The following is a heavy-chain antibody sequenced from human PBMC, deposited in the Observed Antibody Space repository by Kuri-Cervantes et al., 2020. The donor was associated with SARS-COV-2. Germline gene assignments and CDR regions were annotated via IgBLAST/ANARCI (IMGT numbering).Heavy chain of an antibody. V-gene: IGHV3-33*08. J-gene: IGHJ4*02. CDR3: SRGGYRYDKPGVYFDY. D-gene: IGHD5-18*01. CDR2: IWSDGSNK. Sequence: GSLKISCAASGFSFSSYGMHWVRRAPGKGLEWVAVIWSDGSNKYCADSVKGRFTISRDNSKNTLYLQMNNLRPEDTAIYFCSRGGYRYDKPGVYFDYWGQGTLVTVSS. CDR1: GFSFSSYG.